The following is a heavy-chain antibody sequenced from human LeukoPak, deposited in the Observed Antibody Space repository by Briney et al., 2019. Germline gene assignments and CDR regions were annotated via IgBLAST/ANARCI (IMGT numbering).Heavy chain of an antibody. CDR3: ARYYCSSTTCYNFDF. CDR2: IYYTGST. V-gene: IGHV4-59*01. D-gene: IGHD2-2*02. J-gene: IGHJ4*02. CDR1: GGSISSYY. Sequence: SETLSLTCTVSGGSISSYYWSWIRQPPGKGLEWNGYIYYTGSTTYNPSLKSRVTMSVDTSKNQFSLKLSSVTAADTAVYYCARYYCSSTTCYNFDFWGQGTLVTVSS.